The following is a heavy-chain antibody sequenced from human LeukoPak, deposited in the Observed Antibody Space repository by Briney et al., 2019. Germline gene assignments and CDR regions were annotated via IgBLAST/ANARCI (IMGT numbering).Heavy chain of an antibody. CDR1: GFTFSSYS. D-gene: IGHD6-19*01. CDR2: ISSSSSTI. V-gene: IGHV3-48*04. J-gene: IGHJ4*02. CDR3: VKVAWTVAGPY. Sequence: GGSLRLSCAASGFTFSSYSMNWVRQAPGKGLEWVSYISSSSSTIYYADSVKGRFTISRDNAKNSLYLQMNSLRAEDTAVYYCVKVAWTVAGPYWGQGTLVTVSS.